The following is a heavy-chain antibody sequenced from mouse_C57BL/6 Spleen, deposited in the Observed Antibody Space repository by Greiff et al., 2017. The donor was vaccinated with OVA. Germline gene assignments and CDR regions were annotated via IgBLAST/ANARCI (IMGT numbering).Heavy chain of an antibody. D-gene: IGHD1-1*01. CDR3: ARGGKTVAYFDY. V-gene: IGHV3-6*01. CDR2: ISYDGSN. J-gene: IGHJ2*01. CDR1: GYSITSGYY. Sequence: VQLKQSGPGLVKPSQSLSLTCSVTGYSITSGYYWNWIRQFPGNKLEWMGYISYDGSNNYNPSLKNRISITRDTSKNQFFLKLNSVTTEDTATYYCARGGKTVAYFDYWGQGTTLTVSS.